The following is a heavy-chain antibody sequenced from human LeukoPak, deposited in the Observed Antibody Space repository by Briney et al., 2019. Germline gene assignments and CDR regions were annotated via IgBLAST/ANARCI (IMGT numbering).Heavy chain of an antibody. D-gene: IGHD6-13*01. Sequence: SVKVSCNASGGTFSSYAISWVRQAPGQGLEWMGGIIPIFGTANYAQKFQGRVTNTADESTSTAYMELSSLRSEDTAVYYCARATVGTWGIAAAGNNWFDPWGQGTLVTVSS. J-gene: IGHJ5*02. CDR2: IIPIFGTA. V-gene: IGHV1-69*01. CDR3: ARATVGTWGIAAAGNNWFDP. CDR1: GGTFSSYA.